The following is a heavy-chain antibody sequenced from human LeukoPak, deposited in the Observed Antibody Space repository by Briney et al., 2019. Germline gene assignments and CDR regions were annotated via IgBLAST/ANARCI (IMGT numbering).Heavy chain of an antibody. CDR2: ISYTGTT. CDR3: ARHFGSAKNWFDP. J-gene: IGHJ5*02. V-gene: IGHV4-59*08. CDR1: GDSISKYY. D-gene: IGHD3-16*01. Sequence: KPSETLSLTCTGSGDSISKYYWSWIRQPPGRGLEWIGYISYTGTTTYTPSLMTRVTITSDTPKNRFSLKLTSVTAADTAVYYCARHFGSAKNWFDPWGQGTLVTVSS.